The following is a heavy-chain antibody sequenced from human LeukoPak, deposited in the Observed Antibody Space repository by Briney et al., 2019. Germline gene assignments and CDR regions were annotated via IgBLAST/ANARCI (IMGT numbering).Heavy chain of an antibody. J-gene: IGHJ4*02. D-gene: IGHD2-15*01. CDR3: ARTLVNGYCSGGSCHSYLDY. V-gene: IGHV3-64*04. Sequence: GGSLRLSCSASGFTFSSYAMHWVRQAPGKGLEYVSAISSNGGSTYYADSVKGRFTISRDNSKNTLYLQMNSLRAEDTAVYYCARTLVNGYCSGGSCHSYLDYWGQGTLVTVSS. CDR2: ISSNGGST. CDR1: GFTFSSYA.